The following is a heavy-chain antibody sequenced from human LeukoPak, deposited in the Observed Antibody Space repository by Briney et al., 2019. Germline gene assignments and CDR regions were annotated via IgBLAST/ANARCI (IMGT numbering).Heavy chain of an antibody. J-gene: IGHJ6*02. V-gene: IGHV4-59*12. CDR3: ARENRPHGMDV. CDR2: IYYSGST. CDR1: GGSISTYY. Sequence: PSETLSLTCTVSGGSISTYYWSWFRQPPGKGLDWIGNIYYSGSTNYNPSLKSRVTMSVDTSKNQFSLKLSSVTAADTAVYYCARENRPHGMDVWGQGTTVTVSS.